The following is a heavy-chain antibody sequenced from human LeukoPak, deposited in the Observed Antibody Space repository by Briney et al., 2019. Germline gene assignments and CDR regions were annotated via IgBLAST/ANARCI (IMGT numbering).Heavy chain of an antibody. Sequence: SGGSLRLSCAASGFTFRTFVMSWVRQAPGKGLEWVPAITGSGERTHYTDSVKGRFTISRDNYKNTLYLQLNGLRAEDAAIYYCTKDRYDSSGYDYWGQGTLVTVSS. CDR3: TKDRYDSSGYDY. CDR2: ITGSGERT. V-gene: IGHV3-23*01. D-gene: IGHD3-22*01. J-gene: IGHJ4*02. CDR1: GFTFRTFV.